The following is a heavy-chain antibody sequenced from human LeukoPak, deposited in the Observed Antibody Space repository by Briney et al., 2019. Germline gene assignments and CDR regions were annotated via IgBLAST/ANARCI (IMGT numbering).Heavy chain of an antibody. V-gene: IGHV4-34*01. J-gene: IGHJ4*02. Sequence: SETPSLTCAVYGGSFSGYYWSWIRQPPGKGLEWIGEINHSGSTNYNPSLKSRVTISVDTSKNQFSLKLSSVTAADTAVYYCAGTTARGLFEYYFDYWGQGTLVTVSS. D-gene: IGHD1-1*01. CDR2: INHSGST. CDR3: AGTTARGLFEYYFDY. CDR1: GGSFSGYY.